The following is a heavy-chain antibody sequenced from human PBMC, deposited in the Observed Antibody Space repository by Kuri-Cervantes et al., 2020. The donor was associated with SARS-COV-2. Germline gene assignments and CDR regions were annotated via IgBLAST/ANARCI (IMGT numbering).Heavy chain of an antibody. V-gene: IGHV4-38-2*01. Sequence: SETLSLTCAVSGYSISSGYYWGWIRQPPGKGLEWIGSIYHSGSTYYNPSLKSRVTISVDTSKNQFSLKLSSVTAADTAVYYCARLQPNENWFDPWGQGTLVTVSS. CDR2: IYHSGST. CDR1: GYSISSGYY. CDR3: ARLQPNENWFDP. D-gene: IGHD2-2*01. J-gene: IGHJ5*02.